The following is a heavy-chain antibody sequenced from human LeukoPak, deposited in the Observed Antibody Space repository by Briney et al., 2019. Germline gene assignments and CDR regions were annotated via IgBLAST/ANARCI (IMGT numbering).Heavy chain of an antibody. V-gene: IGHV3-30-3*01. CDR2: ISYDGSNK. J-gene: IGHJ4*02. CDR1: GFTFSSYA. Sequence: GGSLRLSCAASGFTFSSYAMHWVRQAPGKGLEWVAVISYDGSNKYYADSVKGRFTISRDNSKNTLYLRMNSLRAEDTAVYYCARFDIVVVVAATGALDYWGQGTLVTVSS. CDR3: ARFDIVVVVAATGALDY. D-gene: IGHD2-15*01.